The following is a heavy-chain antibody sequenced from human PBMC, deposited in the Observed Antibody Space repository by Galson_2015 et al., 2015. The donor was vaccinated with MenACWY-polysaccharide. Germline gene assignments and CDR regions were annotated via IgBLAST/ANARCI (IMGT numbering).Heavy chain of an antibody. V-gene: IGHV4-61*01. Sequence: ETLSLTCTVSGDSVTSATYYWSWLRQSPGQGLEWIGYMSYSGSANDNPSLRSRVAISIDTSKNQFSLRLTSVTAADTAIYYCAREPTFSDGSFGRFDPWGQGTLVTVSS. CDR3: AREPTFSDGSFGRFDP. CDR1: GDSVTSATYY. J-gene: IGHJ5*02. D-gene: IGHD3-10*01. CDR2: MSYSGSA.